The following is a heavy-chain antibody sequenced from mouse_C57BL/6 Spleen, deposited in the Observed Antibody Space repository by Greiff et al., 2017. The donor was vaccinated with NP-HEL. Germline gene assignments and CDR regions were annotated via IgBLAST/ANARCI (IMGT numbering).Heavy chain of an antibody. D-gene: IGHD2-1*01. J-gene: IGHJ1*03. V-gene: IGHV1-63*01. CDR1: GYTFPNSW. CDR2: IYPGGGYT. CDR3: ARSRYGNGYFDV. Sequence: VQLQQSGAELVRPGTSVKMSCKASGYTFPNSWIGWAKQRPGHGLEWIGDIYPGGGYTNYNEKFKGKATLTADKSSSTAYMQFSSLTSEDSAIYYCARSRYGNGYFDVWGTGTTVTVSS.